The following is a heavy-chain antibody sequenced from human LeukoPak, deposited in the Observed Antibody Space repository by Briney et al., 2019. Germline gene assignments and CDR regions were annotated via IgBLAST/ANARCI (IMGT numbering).Heavy chain of an antibody. CDR1: GYTFTSYG. V-gene: IGHV1-18*01. J-gene: IGHJ4*02. D-gene: IGHD4-17*01. CDR3: ARDDDSQDYGDGGGDY. CDR2: ISAYNGNT. Sequence: GASVKVSCKASGYTFTSYGISWVRQAPGQGLEWMGWISAYNGNTNYAQKLQGRVTMTTDTSTSTAYMELRSLRSDDTAVYYCARDDDSQDYGDGGGDYWGQGTLVTVSS.